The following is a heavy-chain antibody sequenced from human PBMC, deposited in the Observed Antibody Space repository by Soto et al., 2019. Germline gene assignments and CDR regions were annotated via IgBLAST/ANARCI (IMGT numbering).Heavy chain of an antibody. D-gene: IGHD1-26*01. CDR1: GGSISSSSYY. J-gene: IGHJ4*02. Sequence: SETLSLTCTVSGGSISSSSYYWGWIRQPPGKGLEWIGSIYYSGSTYYNPSLKSRVTISVDTSKNQFSLKLSSVTAADTAVYYCATQWELNASFDYWGQGTLVTVSS. CDR3: ATQWELNASFDY. CDR2: IYYSGST. V-gene: IGHV4-39*01.